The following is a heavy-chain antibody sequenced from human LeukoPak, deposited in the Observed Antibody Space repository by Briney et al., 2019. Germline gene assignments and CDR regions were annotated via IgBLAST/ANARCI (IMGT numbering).Heavy chain of an antibody. D-gene: IGHD6-25*01. CDR1: GGSISSYY. Sequence: PSETLSLNCTVSGGSISSYYWSWIRQPPGKGLEWIGYIYYSGSTNYNPSLKSRVTISVDTSKNQFSLKLSSVTAADTAVYYCARAVQPAGPWFDPWGQGTLVTVSS. CDR3: ARAVQPAGPWFDP. V-gene: IGHV4-59*01. J-gene: IGHJ5*02. CDR2: IYYSGST.